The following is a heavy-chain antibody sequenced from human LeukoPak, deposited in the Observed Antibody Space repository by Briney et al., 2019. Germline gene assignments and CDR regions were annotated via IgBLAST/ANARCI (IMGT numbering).Heavy chain of an antibody. CDR2: INPSGGST. CDR1: GYTFTSYY. V-gene: IGHV1-46*01. J-gene: IGHJ4*02. CDR3: ARGALNYYGSGSFFDY. Sequence: ASVKVSCKASGYTFTSYYMHWVRQAPGQGLEWMGIINPSGGSTSYAQKFQGRVTMTRDTSASTVYMELSSLRSEDTAVYYCARGALNYYGSGSFFDYWGQGTLVTVSS. D-gene: IGHD3-10*01.